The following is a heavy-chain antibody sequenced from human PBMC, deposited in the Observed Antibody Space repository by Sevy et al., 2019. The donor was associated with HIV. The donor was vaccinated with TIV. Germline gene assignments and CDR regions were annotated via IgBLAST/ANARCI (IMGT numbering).Heavy chain of an antibody. CDR2: INHSGST. Sequence: SETLSLTCAVYGGSFSGYYWSWIRQPPGKGLEWIGEINHSGSTNYNPSLKSRVTISVDTSKNQFSLKLSSVTAADTAVYYCARVVLTMVQGVISNYYGMDVWGQGTTVTVSS. V-gene: IGHV4-34*01. CDR1: GGSFSGYY. CDR3: ARVVLTMVQGVISNYYGMDV. D-gene: IGHD3-10*01. J-gene: IGHJ6*02.